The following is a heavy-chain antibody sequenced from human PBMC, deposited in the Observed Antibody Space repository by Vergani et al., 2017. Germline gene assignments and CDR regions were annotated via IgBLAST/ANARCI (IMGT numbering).Heavy chain of an antibody. D-gene: IGHD3-22*01. CDR2: ISAYNGNT. V-gene: IGHV1-18*01. CDR1: GYTFTSYG. Sequence: QVQLVQSGAEVKKPGASVKVSCKASGYTFTSYGISWVRQAPGQGLEWMGWISAYNGNTNYAQKLQGRVTMTTDTSTSTAYMALRSLRSDDTAVYYCARVPVTYYYDSSGYYSDYWGQGTLVTVSS. CDR3: ARVPVTYYYDSSGYYSDY. J-gene: IGHJ4*02.